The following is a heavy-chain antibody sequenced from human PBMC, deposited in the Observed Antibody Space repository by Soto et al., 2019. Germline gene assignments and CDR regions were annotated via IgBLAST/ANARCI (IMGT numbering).Heavy chain of an antibody. V-gene: IGHV3-21*01. CDR2: ISSSSSYI. CDR1: GFTFSSYA. Sequence: PGGSLRLSCAASGFTFSSYAMSWVRQAPGKGLEWVSSISSSSSYIYYADSVKGRFTISRDNAKNSLYLQMNSLRAEDTAVYYCARVIKYYMDVWGKGTTVTVSS. CDR3: ARVIKYYMDV. J-gene: IGHJ6*03.